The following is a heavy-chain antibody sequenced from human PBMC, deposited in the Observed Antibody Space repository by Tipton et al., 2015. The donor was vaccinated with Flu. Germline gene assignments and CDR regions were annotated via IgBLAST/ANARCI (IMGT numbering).Heavy chain of an antibody. J-gene: IGHJ5*01. Sequence: LRLSCTISADSISSDYYWGWIRQPPGKGLEWIGNMFRTGTTYRNPSLKSRVTISIDRSKNQFSLKLFSVTAADTAVFYCARQLARGTWTFDSWGQGALVTVSS. CDR3: ARQLARGTWTFDS. CDR1: ADSISSDYY. CDR2: MFRTGTT. V-gene: IGHV4-38-2*02. D-gene: IGHD1-1*01.